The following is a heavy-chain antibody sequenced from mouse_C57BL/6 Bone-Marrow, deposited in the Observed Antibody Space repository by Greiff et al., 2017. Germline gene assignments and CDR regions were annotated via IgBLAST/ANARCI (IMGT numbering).Heavy chain of an antibody. J-gene: IGHJ2*01. Sequence: QVQLKQPGAELVKPGASVKMSCKASGYTFTSYWITWVKQRPGQGLAWIGMIHPNSGSTNYNEKFKSKATLTVDKSSSTAYMQLSSLTSEASAVYYGARGGLPPGDYWGQGTTLTVSS. CDR1: GYTFTSYW. D-gene: IGHD2-2*01. CDR3: ARGGLPPGDY. V-gene: IGHV1-64*01. CDR2: IHPNSGST.